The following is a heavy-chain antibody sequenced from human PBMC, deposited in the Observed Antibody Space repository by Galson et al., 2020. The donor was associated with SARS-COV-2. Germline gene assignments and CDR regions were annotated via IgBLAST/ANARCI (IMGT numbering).Heavy chain of an antibody. V-gene: IGHV3-23*01. J-gene: IGHJ4*02. CDR1: GFTFSSYA. CDR3: AKEGYCSSTSCYPVVN. CDR2: ISGSGGST. Sequence: GGSLRLSCAASGFTFSSYAMSWVRQAPGTGLEWLSAISGSGGSTYYADSVKGRFTISRDNSKNTLYLQMNSLRAEDTAVYYCAKEGYCSSTSCYPVVNWGQGTLVTVSS. D-gene: IGHD2-2*01.